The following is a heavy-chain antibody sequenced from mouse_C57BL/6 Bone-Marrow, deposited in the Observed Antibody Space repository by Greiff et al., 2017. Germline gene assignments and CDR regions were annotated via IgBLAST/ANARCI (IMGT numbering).Heavy chain of an antibody. CDR1: GYSFTDYN. CDR2: INTNYGTT. D-gene: IGHD2-4*01. J-gene: IGHJ4*01. CDR3: ARGYDYDYAMDY. Sequence: VQLQQSGPELVKPGASVKISCKASGYSFTDYNMNWVKQSNGKSLEWIGVINTNYGTTSYNQKFKGKATLTVAKSSSTAYMQLNSLTSEDSAVYYCARGYDYDYAMDYWGQGTSVTVSS. V-gene: IGHV1-39*01.